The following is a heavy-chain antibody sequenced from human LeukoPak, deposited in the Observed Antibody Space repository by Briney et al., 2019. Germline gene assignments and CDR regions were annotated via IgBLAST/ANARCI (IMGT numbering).Heavy chain of an antibody. V-gene: IGHV3-30*02. CDR2: IRYDANNT. Sequence: PGGSLRLSCAASGFTFSSYGMHWVRQAPGKGLEWVAFIRYDANNTFYVDSVKGRFTISRDNAKNSLYLQMNSLRAEDTAVYYCARSSYSSSWYTQSFLSDYYMDVWGKGTTVTVSS. J-gene: IGHJ6*03. CDR1: GFTFSSYG. CDR3: ARSSYSSSWYTQSFLSDYYMDV. D-gene: IGHD6-13*01.